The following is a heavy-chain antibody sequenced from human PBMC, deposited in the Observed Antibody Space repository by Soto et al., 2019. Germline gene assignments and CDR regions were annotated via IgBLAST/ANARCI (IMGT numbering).Heavy chain of an antibody. Sequence: GASVKVSCKASGGTFSSNAISWVRQAPGQGLEWMGGIIPIFGTANYAQKFQGRVTITADESTSTAYMELSSLRSEDTAVYYCARSAQPGGYCSSTSCSLCYYGLDVWGQGTTVTVSS. CDR3: ARSAQPGGYCSSTSCSLCYYGLDV. V-gene: IGHV1-69*13. D-gene: IGHD2-2*01. CDR2: IIPIFGTA. J-gene: IGHJ6*02. CDR1: GGTFSSNA.